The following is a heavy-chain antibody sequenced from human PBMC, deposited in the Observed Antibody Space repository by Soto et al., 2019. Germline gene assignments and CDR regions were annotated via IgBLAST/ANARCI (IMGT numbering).Heavy chain of an antibody. CDR3: ARSSITPRLFMYPFDY. J-gene: IGHJ4*02. CDR2: IYYDGNT. CDR1: GGSSTSSSHY. Sequence: PSDTLSLTCTVSGGSSTSSSHYCAWIRQPPGKGLECIGNIYYDGNTYYNPSLKSRVTISLDTSKNQFSLRLNSVTAADTAVYYCARSSITPRLFMYPFDYWGQGTLVTVSS. D-gene: IGHD6-6*01. V-gene: IGHV4-39*01.